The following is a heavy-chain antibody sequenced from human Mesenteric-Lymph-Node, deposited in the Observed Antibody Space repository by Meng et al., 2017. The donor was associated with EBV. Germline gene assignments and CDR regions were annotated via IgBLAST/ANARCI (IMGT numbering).Heavy chain of an antibody. D-gene: IGHD3-10*01. CDR1: GGTFSSYA. Sequence: QVQLVQSGAEVKKPGSSVKVSCKASGGTFSSYAISWVRQAPGQGPEWLGWINTNTGNPKYAQAFTGRFVFSLDTSVSTAYLQISSLKAEDTAVYYCARDPGGSGSYSYDSWGQGTLVTVSS. CDR2: INTNTGNP. CDR3: ARDPGGSGSYSYDS. J-gene: IGHJ4*02. V-gene: IGHV7-4-1*02.